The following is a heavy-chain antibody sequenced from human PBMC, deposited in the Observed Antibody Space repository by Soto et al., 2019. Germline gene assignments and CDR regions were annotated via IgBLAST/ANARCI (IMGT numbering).Heavy chain of an antibody. V-gene: IGHV1-69*13. CDR3: ARETQQLASDYYYYGMDV. J-gene: IGHJ6*02. CDR2: IIPIIGTA. Sequence: SVKVSCKASGYTFTSYGISWVRQAPGQGLEWMGGIIPIIGTANYAQKFQGRVTITADESTSTAYMELSSLRSDDTAVYYCARETQQLASDYYYYGMDVWGQGTTVTVSS. CDR1: GYTFTSYG. D-gene: IGHD6-13*01.